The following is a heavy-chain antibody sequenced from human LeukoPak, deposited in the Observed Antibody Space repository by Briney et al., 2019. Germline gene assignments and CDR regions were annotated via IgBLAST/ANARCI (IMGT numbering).Heavy chain of an antibody. J-gene: IGHJ4*02. CDR1: GFTFSSYS. CDR2: ISSSSSTI. D-gene: IGHD6-19*01. Sequence: GGSLRLSCAASGFTFSSYSMNWVRQAPGKGLEWVSYISSSSSTIYYADSVKGRFTISRDNSKNIVYLQMNSLRAEDTAVCYCAKDLADSSGWYGGSFDYWGQGTLVTVSS. CDR3: AKDLADSSGWYGGSFDY. V-gene: IGHV3-48*01.